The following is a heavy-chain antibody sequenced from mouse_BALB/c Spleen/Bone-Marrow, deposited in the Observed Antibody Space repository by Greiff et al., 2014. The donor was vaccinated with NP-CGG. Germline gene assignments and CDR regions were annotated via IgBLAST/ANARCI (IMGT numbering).Heavy chain of an antibody. J-gene: IGHJ3*01. Sequence: VQLQQSGPELVKPGASVKMSCKASGYTFTDYIISWVKQRVGQGLEWIGEVYPGTGSTYYNEKFKGKATLTADKSSNIAYMQLSSLTSEDSAVYFCARRKNVRFAYWGQGTLVTVSA. CDR2: VYPGTGST. V-gene: IGHV1-77*01. CDR3: ARRKNVRFAY. CDR1: GYTFTDYI.